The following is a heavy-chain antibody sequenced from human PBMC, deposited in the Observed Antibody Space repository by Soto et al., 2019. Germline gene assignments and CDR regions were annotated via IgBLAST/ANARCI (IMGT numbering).Heavy chain of an antibody. V-gene: IGHV5-10-1*01. J-gene: IGHJ4*01. CDR1: GYSFTSYW. CDR2: IDPSDSYT. D-gene: IGHD4-4*01. Sequence: GESLKISCKGSGYSFTSYWISWVRQMPGKGLEWMGRIDPSDSYTNYSPSFQGHVTISADKSISTAYLQWSSLKASDTAMYYCAKEPRLQRAYWGQGTLVTVSS. CDR3: AKEPRLQRAY.